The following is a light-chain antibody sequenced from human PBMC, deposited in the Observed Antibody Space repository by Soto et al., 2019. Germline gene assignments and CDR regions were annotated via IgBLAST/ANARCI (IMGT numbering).Light chain of an antibody. J-gene: IGLJ2*01. Sequence: QSALTQPASVSGSPGQSITISCTGTSSDVGRYNLVSWYQQHPGKAPKLMIFEDNERPSGVSNRFSGSKSGNTASLTISGLQTEDEADYYCCSYAGGASVVFGGGTMLTVL. V-gene: IGLV2-23*01. CDR3: CSYAGGASVV. CDR2: EDN. CDR1: SSDVGRYNL.